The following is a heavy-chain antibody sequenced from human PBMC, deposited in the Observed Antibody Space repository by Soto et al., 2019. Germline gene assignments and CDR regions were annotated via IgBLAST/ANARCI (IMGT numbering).Heavy chain of an antibody. Sequence: QVQLQESGPGLVKPSETLSLICSVSGVSISSSYWTWFRQPPGKGLEWIGYITYNDFTSYNPSLKSRVTLTRDTSRNQLSLTLTSVTAADTAVYYCARHARYNDYWGQGTLAIVSS. V-gene: IGHV4-59*08. J-gene: IGHJ4*02. CDR2: ITYNDFT. CDR3: ARHARYNDY. CDR1: GVSISSSY. D-gene: IGHD1-20*01.